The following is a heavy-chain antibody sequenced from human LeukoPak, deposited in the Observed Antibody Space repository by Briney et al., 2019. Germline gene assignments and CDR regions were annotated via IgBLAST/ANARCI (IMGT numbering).Heavy chain of an antibody. Sequence: SVKVSCKASGGTFSSYAISWVRQAPRQGLEWMGGIIPIFGTANYAQKFQGRVTITADESTSTAYMELSSLRSEDTAVYYCARESIAVAGAIDYWGQGTLVTVSS. CDR2: IIPIFGTA. V-gene: IGHV1-69*13. D-gene: IGHD6-19*01. CDR3: ARESIAVAGAIDY. J-gene: IGHJ4*02. CDR1: GGTFSSYA.